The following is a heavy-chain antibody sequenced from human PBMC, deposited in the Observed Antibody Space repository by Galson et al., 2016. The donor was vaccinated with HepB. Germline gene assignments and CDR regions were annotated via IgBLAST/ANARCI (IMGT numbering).Heavy chain of an antibody. CDR3: ARDGVTGWYDFGF. D-gene: IGHD6-19*01. V-gene: IGHV1-3*04. J-gene: IGHJ4*02. CDR2: INTGNGET. CDR1: GYIFTNFA. Sequence: SVKVSCKASGYIFTNFAIHWVRQAPGQGLEWVGWINTGNGETTYSQVLQGRATITRDPSASTAYMELNSLRAEDTAVFYCARDGVTGWYDFGFWGQGSLVTVSS.